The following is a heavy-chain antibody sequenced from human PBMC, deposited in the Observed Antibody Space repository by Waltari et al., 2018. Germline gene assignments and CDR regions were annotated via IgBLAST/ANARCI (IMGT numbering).Heavy chain of an antibody. Sequence: QVQLQQWGAGLLKPSETLSLTCAVYGGSFRGYYWSWIRQPPGTGLEWIGEINHSGSTNYNPSLKSRVTISVDTSKNQFSLKLSSVTAADTAVYYCARGPFYYDSSGYYYYFDYWGQGTLVTVSS. V-gene: IGHV4-34*01. CDR2: INHSGST. CDR3: ARGPFYYDSSGYYYYFDY. D-gene: IGHD3-22*01. CDR1: GGSFRGYY. J-gene: IGHJ4*02.